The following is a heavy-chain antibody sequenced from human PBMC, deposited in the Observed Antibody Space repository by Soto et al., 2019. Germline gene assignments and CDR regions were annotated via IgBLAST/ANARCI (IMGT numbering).Heavy chain of an antibody. J-gene: IGHJ6*03. CDR2: IYYSGST. CDR3: ARPRTGDCSSTGCPPGRYYYMDV. Sequence: PSETLSLTCTVSGGSISSSSYYWGWIRQPPGKGLEWIGSIYYSGSTYYNPSLKSRVTISVDTSKNQFSLKLSSVTAADTAVYYCARPRTGDCSSTGCPPGRYYYMDVWGKGTTVTVSS. D-gene: IGHD2-2*01. CDR1: GGSISSSSYY. V-gene: IGHV4-39*01.